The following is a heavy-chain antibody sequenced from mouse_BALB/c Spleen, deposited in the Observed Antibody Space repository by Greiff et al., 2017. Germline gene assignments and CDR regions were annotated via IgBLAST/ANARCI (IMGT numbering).Heavy chain of an antibody. J-gene: IGHJ2*01. V-gene: IGHV14-3*02. CDR3: ARNYYGSNYLDY. Sequence: EVQLQQSGAELVKPGASVKLSCTASGFNIKDTYMHWVKQKPEQGLEWIGRIDPANGNTKYDPKFQGKATITADTSSNTAYLQLSSLTSEDTAVYYCARNYYGSNYLDYWGQGTTLTVSS. D-gene: IGHD1-1*01. CDR2: IDPANGNT. CDR1: GFNIKDTY.